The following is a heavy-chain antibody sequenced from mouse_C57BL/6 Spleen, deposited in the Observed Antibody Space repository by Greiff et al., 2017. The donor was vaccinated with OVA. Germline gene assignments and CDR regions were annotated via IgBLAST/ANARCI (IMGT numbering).Heavy chain of an antibody. CDR2: IHPNSGST. D-gene: IGHD1-1*01. Sequence: VQLQQPGAELVKPGASVKLSCKASGYTFTSYWMHWVKQRPGQGLEWIGMIHPNSGSTNYNEKFKSKATLTVDKSSSTAYMQLSSLTSEDAAVYDCARWGTVVAYSLDYWGQGTTLTVSS. V-gene: IGHV1-64*01. J-gene: IGHJ4*01. CDR1: GYTFTSYW. CDR3: ARWGTVVAYSLDY.